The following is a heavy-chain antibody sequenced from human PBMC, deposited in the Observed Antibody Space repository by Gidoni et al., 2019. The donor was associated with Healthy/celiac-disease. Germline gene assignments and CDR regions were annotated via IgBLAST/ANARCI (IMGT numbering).Heavy chain of an antibody. CDR3: ARDLHSSGWYYFDY. CDR2: ISSSSSTL. Sequence: EVQLVESGGGLVQPGGSLRLSCAASGFTFSSYSMNWVRQAPGKGLEWVSYISSSSSTLYYADSVKGRFTISRDNAKNSLYLQVNSLRAEDTAVYYCARDLHSSGWYYFDYWGQGTLVTVSS. CDR1: GFTFSSYS. D-gene: IGHD6-19*01. V-gene: IGHV3-48*01. J-gene: IGHJ4*02.